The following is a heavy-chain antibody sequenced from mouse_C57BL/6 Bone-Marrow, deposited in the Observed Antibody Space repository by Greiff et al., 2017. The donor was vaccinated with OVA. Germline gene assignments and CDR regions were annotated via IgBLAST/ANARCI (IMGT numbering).Heavy chain of an antibody. Sequence: VQLQQSGAELARPGASVKMSCKASGYTFTSYTMHWVKQRPGQGLEWIGYINPSSGYTKYNQKFKDKATLPADKSSSTAYMQLSSLTSEDSAVDYCARGTGTLAYWGQGTLVTVSA. J-gene: IGHJ3*01. D-gene: IGHD4-1*01. V-gene: IGHV1-4*01. CDR2: INPSSGYT. CDR3: ARGTGTLAY. CDR1: GYTFTSYT.